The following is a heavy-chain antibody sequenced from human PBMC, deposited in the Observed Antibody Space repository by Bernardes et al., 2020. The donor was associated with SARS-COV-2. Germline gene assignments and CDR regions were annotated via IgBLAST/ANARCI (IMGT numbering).Heavy chain of an antibody. CDR2: ISYDGSSI. CDR1: GFTFSDYS. J-gene: IGHJ4*02. V-gene: IGHV3-30*18. D-gene: IGHD3-10*01. Sequence: ALRLSCVASGFTFSDYSMNWVRQAPGKGLEWVAVISYDGSSIYYADSVKGRFTISRDNARNTLYLQMNSLRAEDTAVYFCAKDARFGIDAWFSVSDYWGQGTLVTVSS. CDR3: AKDARFGIDAWFSVSDY.